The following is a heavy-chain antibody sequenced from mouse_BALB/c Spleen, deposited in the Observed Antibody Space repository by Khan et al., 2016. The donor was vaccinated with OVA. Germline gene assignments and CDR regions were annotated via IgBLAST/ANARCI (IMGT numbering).Heavy chain of an antibody. CDR3: ASRTTWYAMDY. V-gene: IGHV1-4*01. CDR1: GYTFTSNT. J-gene: IGHJ4*01. CDR2: INPRSGYT. Sequence: QVQLQQSGAELARPGASVKMSCEASGYTFTSNTMHWVKQRPGQGLEWIGYINPRSGYTNYNQKFKDKATLTADKSSSTAYMQLSSLTSEDSAVYYCASRTTWYAMDYWGQGTSVIVSS. D-gene: IGHD2-14*01.